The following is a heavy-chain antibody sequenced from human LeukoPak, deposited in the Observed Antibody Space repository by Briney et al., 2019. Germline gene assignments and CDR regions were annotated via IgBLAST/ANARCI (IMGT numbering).Heavy chain of an antibody. CDR3: ARDREHDYGDYVFDY. CDR2: VDYTGIT. D-gene: IGHD4-17*01. Sequence: PSETLSLTCTVSGGSISSSGYYRGWIRQPPGKGLEWIGSVDYTGITSHSPSLKSRVTISVDTSKNQFSLKLSSVTAADTAVYYCARDREHDYGDYVFDYWGQGTLVTVSS. V-gene: IGHV4-39*07. CDR1: GGSISSSGYY. J-gene: IGHJ4*02.